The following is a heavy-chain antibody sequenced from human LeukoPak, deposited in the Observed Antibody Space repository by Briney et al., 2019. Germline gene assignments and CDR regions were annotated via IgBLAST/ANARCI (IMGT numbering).Heavy chain of an antibody. D-gene: IGHD1-26*01. V-gene: IGHV6-1*01. CDR3: ARLGLGSNY. CDR1: GDSVSSNSAA. J-gene: IGHJ4*02. CDR2: TYYRSKWYT. Sequence: SQTLSLTCAISGDSVSSNSAAWIWIRQSPSRGLEWLGRTYYRSKWYTEYAVSVKSRITINPDTSKNQFSLQLSSVNPEDTAVYYCARLGLGSNYWGQGTLVTVSS.